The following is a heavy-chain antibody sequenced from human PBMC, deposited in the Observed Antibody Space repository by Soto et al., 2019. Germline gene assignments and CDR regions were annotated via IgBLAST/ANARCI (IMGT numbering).Heavy chain of an antibody. CDR3: ARELWYFDL. CDR2: ISYDGSNK. CDR1: GITFSSYA. J-gene: IGHJ2*01. V-gene: IGHV3-30-3*01. Sequence: QVQLVESGGGVVQPGRSLRLSCAASGITFSSYAIHWVRQAPGKGLEWVAVISYDGSNKYYADSAKGRFTISRDNSKNTLYRQMNSLRAEDTAVYYCARELWYFDLWGRGTLVTVSS.